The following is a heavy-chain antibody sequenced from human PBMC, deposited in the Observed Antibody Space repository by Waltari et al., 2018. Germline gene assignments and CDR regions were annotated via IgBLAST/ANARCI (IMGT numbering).Heavy chain of an antibody. D-gene: IGHD3-16*01. Sequence: QVQLVQSGAEVKKPGSSVKVSCKDSGGTFSSYAISWVRQAPGQGLEWMGGLLPILCTANYAQKFQGRVTITADESTSTAYMELSSLRSEDTAVYYCATLGGDPLHSGMDVWGQGTTVTVSS. CDR2: LLPILCTA. CDR1: GGTFSSYA. V-gene: IGHV1-69*13. J-gene: IGHJ6*02. CDR3: ATLGGDPLHSGMDV.